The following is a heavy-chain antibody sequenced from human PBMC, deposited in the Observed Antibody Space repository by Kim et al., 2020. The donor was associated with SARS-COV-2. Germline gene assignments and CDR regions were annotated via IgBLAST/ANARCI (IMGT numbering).Heavy chain of an antibody. Sequence: SVKVSCKASGFTFTSSAVQWVRQARGQRLEWIGWIVVGSGNTNYAQKFQERVTITRDMSTSTAYMELSSLRSEDTAVYYCAAQPGSYYDDAFDIWGQGTMVTVSS. D-gene: IGHD3-10*01. CDR3: AAQPGSYYDDAFDI. V-gene: IGHV1-58*01. CDR2: IVVGSGNT. J-gene: IGHJ3*02. CDR1: GFTFTSSA.